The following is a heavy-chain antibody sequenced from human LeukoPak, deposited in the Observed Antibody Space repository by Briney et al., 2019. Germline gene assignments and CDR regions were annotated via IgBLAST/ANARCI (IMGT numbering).Heavy chain of an antibody. J-gene: IGHJ4*02. CDR2: IYYSGST. Sequence: PSETLSLTCAVYGGSFRGYYWSWIRQPPGKGLEWIGSIYYSGSTYYNPSLKSRVTISVDTSKNQFSLKLSSVTAADTAVYYCAREVGYSYGDWGQGTLVTVSS. V-gene: IGHV4-34*01. CDR1: GGSFRGYY. D-gene: IGHD5-18*01. CDR3: AREVGYSYGD.